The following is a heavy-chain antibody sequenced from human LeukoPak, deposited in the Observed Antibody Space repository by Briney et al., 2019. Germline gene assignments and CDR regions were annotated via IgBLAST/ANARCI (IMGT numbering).Heavy chain of an antibody. J-gene: IGHJ4*02. Sequence: ASVKVSCKASGYTFTGYYMHWVRQAPGQGLEWMGCINPNSGATRYAHKFQGRVTMTRETATSTALMELSTRRFDDTAVYYCARDFETTGFSPVGWGQGTLVTVSS. CDR1: GYTFTGYY. V-gene: IGHV1-2*02. D-gene: IGHD1-1*01. CDR3: ARDFETTGFSPVG. CDR2: INPNSGAT.